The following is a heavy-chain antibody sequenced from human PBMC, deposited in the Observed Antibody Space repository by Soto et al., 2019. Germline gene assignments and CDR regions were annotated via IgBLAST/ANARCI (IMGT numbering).Heavy chain of an antibody. CDR2: ISPYNGNT. D-gene: IGHD2-15*01. J-gene: IGHJ5*02. CDR1: GYTFTSYG. CDR3: ARGGVYGRAGRCPYNGFDP. V-gene: IGHV1-18*01. Sequence: QVQLVQSGAEVKKPGASVKVSCKTSGYTFTSYGITWVRQAPGQGLEWMGWISPYNGNTNYAQKLQRRDSMTTDTSTSTAYREQRGVRSDDKAVYYCARGGVYGRAGRCPYNGFDPWGQGTLVTVSS.